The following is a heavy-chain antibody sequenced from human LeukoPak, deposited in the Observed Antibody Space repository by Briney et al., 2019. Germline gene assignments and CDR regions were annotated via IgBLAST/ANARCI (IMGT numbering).Heavy chain of an antibody. CDR3: ARDGPNDFWSGYPDY. J-gene: IGHJ4*02. CDR2: TNPNSGGT. V-gene: IGHV1-2*02. D-gene: IGHD3-3*01. Sequence: ASVKVSCKASGYTFTGYYMHWVRQAPGQGLEWMGWTNPNSGGTNYAQKFQGRVTMTRDTSISTAYMELSRLRSDDTAVYYCARDGPNDFWSGYPDYWGQGTLVTVSS. CDR1: GYTFTGYY.